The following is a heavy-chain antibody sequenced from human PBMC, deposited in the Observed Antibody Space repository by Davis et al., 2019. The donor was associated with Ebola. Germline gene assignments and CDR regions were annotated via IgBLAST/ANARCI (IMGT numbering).Heavy chain of an antibody. Sequence: SVKVSCKASGGTFSSYAISWVRQAPGQGLEWMGGIIPIFGTANYAQKFQGRVTMTRDTSTSTVYMELSSLRSEDTAVYYCARSVVGTGFDPWGQGTLVTVSS. CDR3: ARSVVGTGFDP. V-gene: IGHV1-69*05. J-gene: IGHJ5*02. CDR1: GGTFSSYA. CDR2: IIPIFGTA. D-gene: IGHD2-15*01.